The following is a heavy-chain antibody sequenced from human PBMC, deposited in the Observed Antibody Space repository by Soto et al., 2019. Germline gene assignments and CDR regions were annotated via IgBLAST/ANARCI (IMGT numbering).Heavy chain of an antibody. J-gene: IGHJ6*02. D-gene: IGHD4-17*01. V-gene: IGHV4-34*01. Sequence: QVQLQQWGAGLLKPSETLSLTCAVYGGSFSGYYWSWIRQPPGKGLEWIGEINHSGSTNYNPSLKSRVTISVDTSKNQFSLKLSSVTAADTAEYYCARRGYGDYYYGMDVWGQGTTVTVSS. CDR3: ARRGYGDYYYGMDV. CDR1: GGSFSGYY. CDR2: INHSGST.